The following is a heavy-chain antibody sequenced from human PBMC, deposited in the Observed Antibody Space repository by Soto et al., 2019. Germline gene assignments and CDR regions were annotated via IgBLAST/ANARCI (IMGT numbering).Heavy chain of an antibody. CDR1: GFTFSSYW. D-gene: IGHD5-18*01. V-gene: IGHV3-74*01. J-gene: IGHJ4*02. CDR2: INSDGSST. Sequence: EVQLVESGGGLVQPGGALRLSCAASGFTFSSYWMHWVRQAPGNGLVWVSRINSDGSSTSYADSVKGRFTISRDNAKNTLYLQMNSLRAEDTAVYYCASIRGYSYGSFDYWGQGTLVTVSS. CDR3: ASIRGYSYGSFDY.